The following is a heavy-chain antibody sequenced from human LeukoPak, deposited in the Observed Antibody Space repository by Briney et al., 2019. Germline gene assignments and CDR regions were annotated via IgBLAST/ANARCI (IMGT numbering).Heavy chain of an antibody. V-gene: IGHV3-23*01. CDR3: AKEYVRGAVGTAGFDP. Sequence: PGGSLRLSCAASGFTFSSYPMTWVRQAPGKGLEWVSAVSGSGGSTYYADSVKGRFTISRDNSKNTLYLQMNSLRAEDTAIYYCAKEYVRGAVGTAGFDPWGQGTLVTVSS. CDR1: GFTFSSYP. CDR2: VSGSGGST. D-gene: IGHD6-13*01. J-gene: IGHJ5*02.